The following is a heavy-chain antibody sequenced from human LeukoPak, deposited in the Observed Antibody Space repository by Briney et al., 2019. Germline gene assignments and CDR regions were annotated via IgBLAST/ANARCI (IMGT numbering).Heavy chain of an antibody. CDR2: IYYSGTT. J-gene: IGHJ5*02. D-gene: IGHD3-10*01. V-gene: IGHV4-39*07. Sequence: SETQSFTCTVSGGSICTSSYYWGWIRQPPGKGLEWIGSIYYSGTTYYNPSLKSRVTISVDTSKNQFSLKLSSVTAADTAVYYCARYYYGSGSPSGEDWFDPWGQGTLVTVSS. CDR3: ARYYYGSGSPSGEDWFDP. CDR1: GGSICTSSYY.